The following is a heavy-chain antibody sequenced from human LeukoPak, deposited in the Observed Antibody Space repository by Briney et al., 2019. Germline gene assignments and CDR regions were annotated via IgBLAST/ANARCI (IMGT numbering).Heavy chain of an antibody. CDR1: GFTFSTYW. J-gene: IGHJ4*02. Sequence: PWGSLRLSCEASGFTFSTYWMSWVRQAPGKGLEWVANIKQDGSEKYYVDSVKGRFTISRDNAKNSLYLQMNSLRAEDTAMYYCARDSAGNDYWGQGTLVTVSS. D-gene: IGHD6-13*01. CDR2: IKQDGSEK. CDR3: ARDSAGNDY. V-gene: IGHV3-7*01.